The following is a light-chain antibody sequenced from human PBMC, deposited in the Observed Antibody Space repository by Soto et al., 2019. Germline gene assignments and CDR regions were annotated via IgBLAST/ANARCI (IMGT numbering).Light chain of an antibody. J-gene: IGLJ1*01. Sequence: QSALTQPASVSGSPGQSITISCTGTSSDVGNYNLVSWYQHHPGKAPKLIIYEVSKRPSGVSNRFSGSKSGDTASLTISGLQAEDEADYYCCSYAGSNYVFGTGTKLTAL. V-gene: IGLV2-23*02. CDR2: EVS. CDR1: SSDVGNYNL. CDR3: CSYAGSNYV.